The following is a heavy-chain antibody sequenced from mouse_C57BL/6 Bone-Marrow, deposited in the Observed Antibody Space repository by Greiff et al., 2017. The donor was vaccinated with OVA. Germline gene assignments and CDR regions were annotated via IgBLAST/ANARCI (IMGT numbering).Heavy chain of an antibody. CDR1: GYTFTSYW. V-gene: IGHV1-55*01. Sequence: QVQLKQPGAELVKPGASVKMSCKASGYTFTSYWITWVKQRPGQGLEWIGDIYPGSGSTNYNEKFKSKATLTVDTSASTAYMQLSSLTSEDSAVYYCANYYAPRYGYFDVWGTGTTVTVSS. D-gene: IGHD1-1*01. CDR2: IYPGSGST. J-gene: IGHJ1*03. CDR3: ANYYAPRYGYFDV.